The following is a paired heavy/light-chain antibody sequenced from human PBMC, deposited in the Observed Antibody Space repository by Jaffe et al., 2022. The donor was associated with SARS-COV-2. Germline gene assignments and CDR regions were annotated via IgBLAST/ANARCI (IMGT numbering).Heavy chain of an antibody. J-gene: IGHJ2*01. CDR1: GYTFTNYA. CDR3: ARKRGDTAGDWYFDL. Sequence: QGQLVQSGSELRKPGASVKVSCKASGYTFTNYAMNWVRQAPGQGLEWMGWINTNTGNPTYAQGFTGRFAFSLDTSVSTAYLQISSLKAEDTAVYYCARKRGDTAGDWYFDLWGRGTLVTVSS. D-gene: IGHD5-18*01. V-gene: IGHV7-4-1*02. CDR2: INTNTGNP.
Light chain of an antibody. CDR2: GSN. V-gene: IGLV1-44*01. J-gene: IGLJ3*02. Sequence: QSVLTQPPSASGTPGQRVTISCSGSSSNIGSNTVNWYQQLPGTAPKLLIYGSNQRPSGVPDRFSGSKSGTSASLAISGLQSEDEADYYCAAWDDSLNGRVFGGGTKLTVL. CDR1: SSNIGSNT. CDR3: AAWDDSLNGRV.